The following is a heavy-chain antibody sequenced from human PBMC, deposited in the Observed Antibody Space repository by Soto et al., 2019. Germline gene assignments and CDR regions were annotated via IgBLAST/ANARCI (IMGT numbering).Heavy chain of an antibody. J-gene: IGHJ4*02. V-gene: IGHV4-31*03. D-gene: IGHD1-1*01. Sequence: QVQLQESGPGLVKPSQTLSLTCTVSGGSISSGGTGSYWTWIRQLPGKGLEWIGYIYYTGNTYYNPSLQSRPTISIDTSENQFSLKLTSVTAAATAVYFCASGHDAYKVRYWGQGTLVTVSS. CDR1: GGSISSGGTGSY. CDR2: IYYTGNT. CDR3: ASGHDAYKVRY.